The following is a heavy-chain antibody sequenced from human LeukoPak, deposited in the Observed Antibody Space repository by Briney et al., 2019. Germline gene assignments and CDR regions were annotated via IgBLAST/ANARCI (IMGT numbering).Heavy chain of an antibody. V-gene: IGHV1-69*13. CDR2: IIPIFGTA. Sequence: SVKVSCKASGGTFSSYAISWVRQAPGQGLEWMGGIIPIFGTANYAQKFQGRVTITADESTSTAYMELSSLRSEDTAVYYCARSWQTYNWFDPWGQGTLVTVSS. CDR3: ARSWQTYNWFDP. J-gene: IGHJ5*02. CDR1: GGTFSSYA.